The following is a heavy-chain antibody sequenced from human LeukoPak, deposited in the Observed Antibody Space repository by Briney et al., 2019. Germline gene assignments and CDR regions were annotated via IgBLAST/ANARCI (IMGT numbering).Heavy chain of an antibody. CDR1: GGSFSGYY. Sequence: PSETLSLTCAVYGGSFSGYYWSWIRQPPGKGLEWIGEINHSGSTNYNPSLKSRVTISVDTSKNQFSLKLSSVTAADTAVYYCASASSNYDNWGQGTLVTVSS. CDR3: ASASSNYDN. V-gene: IGHV4-34*01. D-gene: IGHD6-13*01. CDR2: INHSGST. J-gene: IGHJ4*02.